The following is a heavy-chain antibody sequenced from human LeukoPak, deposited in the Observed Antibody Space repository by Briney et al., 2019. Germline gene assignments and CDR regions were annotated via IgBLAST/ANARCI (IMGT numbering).Heavy chain of an antibody. D-gene: IGHD3-10*01. CDR3: ARGKYYGSGSYFVVYYYYMDV. CDR1: GGSFSGYY. J-gene: IGHJ6*03. CDR2: INHSGST. V-gene: IGHV4-34*01. Sequence: SETLSLTCPVYGGSFSGYYWSWIRQPPGKGLEWIGEINHSGSTNYNPSLKSRVTISVDTSKNQFSLKLSSVTAADTAVYYCARGKYYGSGSYFVVYYYYMDVWGKGTTVTVSS.